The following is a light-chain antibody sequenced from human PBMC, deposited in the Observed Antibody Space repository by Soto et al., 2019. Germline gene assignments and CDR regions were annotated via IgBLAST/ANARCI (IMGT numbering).Light chain of an antibody. Sequence: EIVLTQSPGTLSLSPGERATLSCRASQSVNNNYLAWYQQKPGQAPRLLVYGASSRATGITARLSGSGSGTDFTLTISRLEPDDYAEYYCQQYGSSQYTFGQGTKLEIQ. CDR2: GAS. V-gene: IGKV3-20*01. CDR1: QSVNNNY. J-gene: IGKJ2*01. CDR3: QQYGSSQYT.